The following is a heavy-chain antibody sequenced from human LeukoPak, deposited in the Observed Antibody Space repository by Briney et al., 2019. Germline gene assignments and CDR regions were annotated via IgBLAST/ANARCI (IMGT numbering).Heavy chain of an antibody. D-gene: IGHD3-10*01. J-gene: IGHJ6*02. CDR1: GFTFSSYA. CDR3: AKVPTYYYGSGSYEDYYYGMDV. Sequence: GGSLRLSCAASGFTFSSYAMSWVRQAPGKGLEWVSAISGSGGSTYYADSVKGRFTISRDNSKNTLYLQMNSLRAEDTAVYYCAKVPTYYYGSGSYEDYYYGMDVWGQGTTVTVSS. V-gene: IGHV3-23*01. CDR2: ISGSGGST.